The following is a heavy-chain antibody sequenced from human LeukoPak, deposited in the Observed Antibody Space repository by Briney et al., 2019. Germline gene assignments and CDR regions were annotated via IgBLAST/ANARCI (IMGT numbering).Heavy chain of an antibody. CDR2: IKEDGSEK. J-gene: IGHJ5*02. CDR3: ARDAEWFDP. V-gene: IGHV3-7*03. Sequence: GGSLRLSCAASGFTFSDFWMSWVRQAPGKGLEWVANIKEDGSEKNCVDSVKGRFTISRDNAKNSLYLQMNSLRAEDTAVYYCARDAEWFDPWGQGTLVTVSS. CDR1: GFTFSDFW.